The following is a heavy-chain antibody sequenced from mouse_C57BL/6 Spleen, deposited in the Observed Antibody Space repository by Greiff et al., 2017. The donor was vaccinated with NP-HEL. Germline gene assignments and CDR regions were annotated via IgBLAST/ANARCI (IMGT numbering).Heavy chain of an antibody. CDR3: ARGPYYYGSSLFAY. CDR2: IDPSDSYT. Sequence: QVQLQQPGAELVMPGASVKLSCKASGYTFTSYWMHWVKQRPGQGLEWIGEIDPSDSYTNYNQKFKGKSTLTVDKSSSTAYMQLSSLTSEDSAFYYCARGPYYYGSSLFAYWGQGTLVTVSA. V-gene: IGHV1-69*01. D-gene: IGHD1-1*01. J-gene: IGHJ3*01. CDR1: GYTFTSYW.